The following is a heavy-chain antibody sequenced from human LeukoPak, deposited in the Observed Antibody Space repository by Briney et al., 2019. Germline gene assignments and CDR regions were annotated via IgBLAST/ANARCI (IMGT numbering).Heavy chain of an antibody. CDR2: INPDGSEK. CDR1: RFTFNKYY. D-gene: IGHD3-10*02. Sequence: PGGSLRLSCVASRFTFNKYYMSWVRQAPGKGLQWVANINPDGSEKYYVDSVKGRFTISRDNAKNSLYLQMNSLRAEDTAVYYCAELGITMIGGVWGKGTTVTISS. J-gene: IGHJ6*04. CDR3: AELGITMIGGV. V-gene: IGHV3-7*01.